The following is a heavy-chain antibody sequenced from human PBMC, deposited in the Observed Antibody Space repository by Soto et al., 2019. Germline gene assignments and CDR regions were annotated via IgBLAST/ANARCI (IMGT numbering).Heavy chain of an antibody. J-gene: IGHJ6*02. Sequence: GGSLRLSCAASGFTFSSYAMHWVRQAPGKGLEWVAVISYDGSNKYYADSVKGRFTISRDNSKNTLYLQMNSLRAEDTAVYYCAGFHMNSGYASPPNYYYYYGMDVWGQGTTVTVSS. V-gene: IGHV3-30-3*01. D-gene: IGHD5-12*01. CDR3: AGFHMNSGYASPPNYYYYYGMDV. CDR2: ISYDGSNK. CDR1: GFTFSSYA.